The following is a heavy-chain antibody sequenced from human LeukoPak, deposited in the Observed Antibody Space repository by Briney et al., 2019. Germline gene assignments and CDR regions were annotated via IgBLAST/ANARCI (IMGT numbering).Heavy chain of an antibody. CDR3: AKDRVFDYYDISELDY. V-gene: IGHV1-69*13. Sequence: SVKVSCKASGVIFSSYAITWVRQAPGQGLEWMGGIIPMFGTPNYAQKFQGRVTITADESTNTAYMELSSLTYEDTAIYYCAKDRVFDYYDISELDYWGQGTLVTVSS. D-gene: IGHD3-22*01. J-gene: IGHJ4*02. CDR2: IIPMFGTP. CDR1: GVIFSSYA.